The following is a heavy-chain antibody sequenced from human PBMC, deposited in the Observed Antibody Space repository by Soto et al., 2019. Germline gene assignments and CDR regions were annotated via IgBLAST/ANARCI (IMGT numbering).Heavy chain of an antibody. D-gene: IGHD3-10*01. CDR3: AIARQYYACELDP. CDR1: GGSISSYY. V-gene: IGHV4-59*12. CDR2: IYYSGST. Sequence: SETLSLTCTVSGGSISSYYWSWIRQPPGKGLEWIGYIYYSGSTNYNPSLKSRLTISVDSSENQFSLRLTSVTAADTAMYYCAIARQYYACELDPWGQGPLVTVAS. J-gene: IGHJ5*02.